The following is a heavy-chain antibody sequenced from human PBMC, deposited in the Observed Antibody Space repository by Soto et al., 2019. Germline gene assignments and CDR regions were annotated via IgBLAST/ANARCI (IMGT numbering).Heavy chain of an antibody. CDR3: AKCSGGGSCYSGLDY. Sequence: EVQLLESGGGLVQPGGSLRLSCAASGFTFSSYAMSWVRQAPGKGLEWVSAISGSGGSTYYADSVKGRFTIFRDNSKNTLYLQMNSLRAEDTAVYYCAKCSGGGSCYSGLDYWGQGTLVTVSS. CDR2: ISGSGGST. V-gene: IGHV3-23*01. D-gene: IGHD2-15*01. J-gene: IGHJ4*02. CDR1: GFTFSSYA.